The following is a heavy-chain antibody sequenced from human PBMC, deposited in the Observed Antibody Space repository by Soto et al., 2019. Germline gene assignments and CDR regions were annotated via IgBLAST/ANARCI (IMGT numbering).Heavy chain of an antibody. CDR1: GGTFSSYA. D-gene: IGHD4-17*01. Sequence: ASVKVSCKASGGTFSSYAISWVRQAPGQGLEWMGGIIPIFGTANYAQKFQGRVTITADESTSTAYMELSSLRSEDTAVYYCARVGTVTMDFDYWGQGTLVTVSS. J-gene: IGHJ4*02. V-gene: IGHV1-69*13. CDR2: IIPIFGTA. CDR3: ARVGTVTMDFDY.